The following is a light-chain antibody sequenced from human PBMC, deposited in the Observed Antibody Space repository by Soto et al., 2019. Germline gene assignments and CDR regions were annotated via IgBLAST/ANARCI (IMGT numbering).Light chain of an antibody. CDR1: SGEVGRYDY. Sequence: QSALTQPASMSGSPGQSITISCTGTSGEVGRYDYVSWNQQHPGKAPKLMIYDVSNRPTGVSNRFSGSKSGNTASLTIFGLQAEDEADYYCSSNTSSSTIVVFGGGTTLTVL. J-gene: IGLJ2*01. V-gene: IGLV2-14*01. CDR2: DVS. CDR3: SSNTSSSTIVV.